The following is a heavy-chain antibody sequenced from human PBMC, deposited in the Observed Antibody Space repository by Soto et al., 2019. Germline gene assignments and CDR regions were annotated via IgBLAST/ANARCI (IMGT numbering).Heavy chain of an antibody. CDR1: GFTFSSYA. Sequence: SLRLSCAASGFTFSSYAMSWVRQAPGKGLEWVSAISGSGGSTYYADSVKGRFTISRDNSKNTLYLQMNSLRAEDTAVYYCAKELNSYSSPVDAFDIWGQGTMVTVSS. V-gene: IGHV3-23*01. CDR3: AKELNSYSSPVDAFDI. D-gene: IGHD6-13*01. CDR2: ISGSGGST. J-gene: IGHJ3*02.